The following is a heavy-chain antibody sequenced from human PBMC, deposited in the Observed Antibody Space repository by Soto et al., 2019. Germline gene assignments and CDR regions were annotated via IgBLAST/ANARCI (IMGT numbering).Heavy chain of an antibody. CDR2: ISYDGSNK. V-gene: IGHV3-30*18. J-gene: IGHJ4*02. CDR1: GFTFSSYG. CDR3: AKDRVLVPAAPGYYFDY. Sequence: PGGSLRLSCAASGFTFSSYGMHWVRQAPGKGLEWVAVISYDGSNKYYADPVKGRFTISRDNSKNTLYLQMNSLRAEDTAVYYCAKDRVLVPAAPGYYFDYWGQGTLVTVSS. D-gene: IGHD2-2*01.